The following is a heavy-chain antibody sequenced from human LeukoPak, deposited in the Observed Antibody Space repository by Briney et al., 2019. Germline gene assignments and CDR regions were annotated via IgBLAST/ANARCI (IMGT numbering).Heavy chain of an antibody. CDR1: GFTFSNYA. V-gene: IGHV3-23*01. CDR2: ISGSGGST. D-gene: IGHD2-15*01. Sequence: GGSLRLSCAASGFTFSNYAMSWVRQAPGNGLEWVSLISGSGGSTNYADSVKGRFSISRDNSKNTVYLQMKSLRADDTALYYCARAPGYCSGGSCYDYWGQGTLVTVSS. J-gene: IGHJ4*02. CDR3: ARAPGYCSGGSCYDY.